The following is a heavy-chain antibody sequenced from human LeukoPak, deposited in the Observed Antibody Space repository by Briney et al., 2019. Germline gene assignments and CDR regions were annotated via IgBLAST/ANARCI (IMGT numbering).Heavy chain of an antibody. J-gene: IGHJ2*01. Sequence: GASVKVSCKASGYTFTSYYMHWVRQAPGKGLKWVSSISDSGDTPYYADSVKGLFTISRDNSKNTLYLQMSSLRAEDTAVYYCVQLLDDNPIRWYFGLWGRGTLVTVSS. V-gene: IGHV3-23*01. CDR1: GYTFTSYY. CDR2: ISDSGDTP. D-gene: IGHD1-14*01. CDR3: VQLLDDNPIRWYFGL.